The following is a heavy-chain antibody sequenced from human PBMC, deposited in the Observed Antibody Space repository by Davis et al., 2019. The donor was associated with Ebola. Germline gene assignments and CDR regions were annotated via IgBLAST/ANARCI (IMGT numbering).Heavy chain of an antibody. D-gene: IGHD2-2*01. Sequence: ASVKVSCKASGYTFTSYYMHWVRQAPGQGLEWMGWINPNSGGTNYAQKFQGWVTMTRDTSISTAYMELSRLRSDDTAVYYCARTHLGYCSSTSCYGAFDIWGQGTMVTVSS. CDR3: ARTHLGYCSSTSCYGAFDI. CDR1: GYTFTSYY. J-gene: IGHJ3*02. V-gene: IGHV1-2*04. CDR2: INPNSGGT.